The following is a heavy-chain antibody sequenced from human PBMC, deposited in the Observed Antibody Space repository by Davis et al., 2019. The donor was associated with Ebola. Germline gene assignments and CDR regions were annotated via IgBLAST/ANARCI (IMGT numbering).Heavy chain of an antibody. J-gene: IGHJ4*02. CDR3: ARDRRDTSGYGF. CDR1: GDSISSGSYY. CDR2: IYTSGST. V-gene: IGHV4-61*09. D-gene: IGHD3-22*01. Sequence: SETLSLTCTVSGDSISSGSYYWSWIRQPAGKGLEWIGHIYTSGSTNYNPSLKSRVTISVDTSKNQFSLKLTSVTAADTAVYYCARDRRDTSGYGFWGQGTLVTVSS.